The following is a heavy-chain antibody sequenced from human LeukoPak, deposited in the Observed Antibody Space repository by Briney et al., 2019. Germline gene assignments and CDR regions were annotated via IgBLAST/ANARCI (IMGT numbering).Heavy chain of an antibody. CDR2: IYISGIT. V-gene: IGHV4-4*07. J-gene: IGHJ4*02. CDR1: GGSISSYY. Sequence: PSETLSLTCTVSGGSISSYYWSWIRQPAGKGLEWIGRIYISGITYYNPSLKSRVTMSVDTSKNQFSLKLSSVTAADTAVYYCAKEAKSVGPSSFDYWGQGTLVTVSS. D-gene: IGHD1-26*01. CDR3: AKEAKSVGPSSFDY.